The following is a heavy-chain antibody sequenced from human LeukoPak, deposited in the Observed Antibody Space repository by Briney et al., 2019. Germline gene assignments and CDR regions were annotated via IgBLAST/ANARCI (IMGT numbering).Heavy chain of an antibody. D-gene: IGHD3-10*01. CDR2: INHSGST. CDR1: GGSISSHY. J-gene: IGHJ5*02. CDR3: ATTLWFGELLA. Sequence: SSETLSLTCTVSGGSISSHYWSWIRQPPGKGLEWIGEINHSGSTNYNPSLKSRVTISVDTSKNQFSLKLSSVTAADTAVYYCATTLWFGELLAWGQGTLVTVSS. V-gene: IGHV4-34*01.